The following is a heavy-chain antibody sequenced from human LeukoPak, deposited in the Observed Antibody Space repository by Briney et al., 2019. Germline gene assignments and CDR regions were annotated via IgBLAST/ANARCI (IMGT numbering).Heavy chain of an antibody. CDR2: ISYDGSNK. CDR3: ARDFSGSYELDY. J-gene: IGHJ4*02. V-gene: IGHV3-30*03. CDR1: GFIFSNYG. Sequence: GRSLRLSCAASGFIFSNYGMHWVRQAPGKGLEWVAVISYDGSNKYYADSVKGRFTISRDNSRNMLYLQMNSLRAEDTAVYYCARDFSGSYELDYWGQGTLVTVSS. D-gene: IGHD1-26*01.